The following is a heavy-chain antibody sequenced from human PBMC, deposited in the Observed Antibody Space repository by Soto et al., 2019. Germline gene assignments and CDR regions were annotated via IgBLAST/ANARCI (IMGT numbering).Heavy chain of an antibody. Sequence: QVQLVQSGAEVKKPGSSVKVSCKASGDTFSNHTISWVRQAPGQGLEWMGRIIPILGVANYAQKFQGRVTITADKSTSTAYMELSSLGSADTAVYYCAGVAEMGTVTKGYYYYMDVWGKGTTVTVSS. V-gene: IGHV1-69*04. CDR1: GDTFSNHT. CDR3: AGVAEMGTVTKGYYYYMDV. J-gene: IGHJ6*03. D-gene: IGHD4-17*01. CDR2: IIPILGVA.